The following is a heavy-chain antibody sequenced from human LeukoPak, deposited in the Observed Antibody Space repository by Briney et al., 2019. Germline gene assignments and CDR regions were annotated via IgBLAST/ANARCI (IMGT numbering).Heavy chain of an antibody. J-gene: IGHJ4*02. D-gene: IGHD3-3*01. CDR1: GFTFSSYE. CDR3: ARDPSTWNGHSDY. Sequence: AGGSLRLSCAASGFTFSSYEMNWVRQAPGKGLEWVSYISSSGSTIYYADSVKGRFTISRDNAKNSLYLQMNSLRAEDTAVYYCARDPSTWNGHSDYWGQGTLVTVSS. CDR2: ISSSGSTI. V-gene: IGHV3-48*03.